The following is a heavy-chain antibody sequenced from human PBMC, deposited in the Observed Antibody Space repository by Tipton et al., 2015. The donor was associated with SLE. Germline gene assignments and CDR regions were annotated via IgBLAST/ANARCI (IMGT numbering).Heavy chain of an antibody. Sequence: LRLSCTLYGGSIRRHYWRWLRQPPGRGLEWIGYISYSETNNYNPSLKSRVTISVDTSKNQFSLTLRSVTAADTAVYYCAGAWQGYCSGGTCYLLDYWGQGTLVTVSS. CDR1: GGSIRRHY. CDR2: ISYSETN. V-gene: IGHV4-59*11. CDR3: AGAWQGYCSGGTCYLLDY. J-gene: IGHJ4*02. D-gene: IGHD2-15*01.